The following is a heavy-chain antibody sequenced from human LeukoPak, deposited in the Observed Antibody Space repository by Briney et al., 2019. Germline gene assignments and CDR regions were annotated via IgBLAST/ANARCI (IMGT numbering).Heavy chain of an antibody. J-gene: IGHJ4*02. CDR3: ARSGTLTGYLY. CDR2: IYYSGST. CDR1: GGSLSSYY. Sequence: SETLSLTCTVSGGSLSSYYWTWIRQPPGKGLEWIGYIYYSGSTNYNPSLKSRVTVSVDTSKNQFYLKLNSVTAADTAVYYCARSGTLTGYLYWGQGALVTVSS. V-gene: IGHV4-59*01. D-gene: IGHD3-9*01.